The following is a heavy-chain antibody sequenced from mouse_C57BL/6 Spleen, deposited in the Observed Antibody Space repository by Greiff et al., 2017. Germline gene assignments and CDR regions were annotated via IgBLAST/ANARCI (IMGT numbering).Heavy chain of an antibody. Sequence: QVQLQQPGAELVRPGSSVKLSCKASGSTFTSYWMDWVKRRPGQGLEWIGNIYPSDSETHYNQKFKDKATLTVDKSSSTAYMQLSSLTSEDSAVYYCARSTMVTTGFAYWGQGTLVTVSA. CDR2: IYPSDSET. D-gene: IGHD2-2*01. V-gene: IGHV1-61*01. CDR3: ARSTMVTTGFAY. CDR1: GSTFTSYW. J-gene: IGHJ3*01.